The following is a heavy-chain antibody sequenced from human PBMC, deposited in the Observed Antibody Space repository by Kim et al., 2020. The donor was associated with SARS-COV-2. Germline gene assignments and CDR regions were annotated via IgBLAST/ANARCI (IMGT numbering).Heavy chain of an antibody. V-gene: IGHV1-8*01. CDR3: ARRGGWYLYHCYFDY. CDR2: MNPNSGNT. Sequence: ASVKVSCKASGYTFTSYAINWVRQATGQGLEWMGWMNPNSGNTGYAQKFQGRVTMNRNTSISTAYMELSSLRSEDTAVYYCARRGGWYLYHCYFDYWGQGALVTVSS. J-gene: IGHJ4*02. CDR1: GYTFTSYA. D-gene: IGHD6-19*01.